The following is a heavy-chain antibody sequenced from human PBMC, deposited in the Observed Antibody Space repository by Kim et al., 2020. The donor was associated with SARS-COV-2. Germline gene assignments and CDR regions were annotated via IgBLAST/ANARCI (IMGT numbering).Heavy chain of an antibody. CDR1: GYSFTSYW. CDR3: ARHTGRDYHYSYGMDV. CDR2: IYPGDSDT. D-gene: IGHD1-1*01. J-gene: IGHJ6*02. Sequence: GESLKISCKGSGYSFTSYWIGWVRQMPGKGLEWMGIIYPGDSDTRYSPSFQGQVTIPADKSISTAYLQWSSLKASDTAMYYCARHTGRDYHYSYGMDVWGQGTTVTVSS. V-gene: IGHV5-51*01.